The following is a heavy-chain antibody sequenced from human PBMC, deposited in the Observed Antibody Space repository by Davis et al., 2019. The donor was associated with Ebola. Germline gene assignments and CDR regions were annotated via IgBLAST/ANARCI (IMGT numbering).Heavy chain of an antibody. J-gene: IGHJ4*02. CDR2: IRSKTHSYAT. CDR1: GFSVPFYG. D-gene: IGHD4-17*01. Sequence: ETLSLTCAASGFSVPFYGVHWVRQASGKGLEWVGRIRSKTHSYATAHAASVKGRFTVSRDDSKNMAYLQMNSLKTEDTAVYYCARPGGSTLTTEGYWGQGTLVTVSS. V-gene: IGHV3-73*01. CDR3: ARPGGSTLTTEGY.